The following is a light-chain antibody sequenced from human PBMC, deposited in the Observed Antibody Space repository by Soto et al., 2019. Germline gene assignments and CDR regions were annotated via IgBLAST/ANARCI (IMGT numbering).Light chain of an antibody. CDR1: QSVSIK. V-gene: IGKV3-15*01. CDR2: DTS. J-gene: IGKJ5*01. Sequence: EIVMTQSPATLSVSRGERAALSCRGSQSVSIKLAWYQQKPGQAPRLLIYDTSTRATGIPARFSGSGSGTEFTLTISSLQSEDFAVYYCQQYNNWPPITFGQGTRWRL. CDR3: QQYNNWPPIT.